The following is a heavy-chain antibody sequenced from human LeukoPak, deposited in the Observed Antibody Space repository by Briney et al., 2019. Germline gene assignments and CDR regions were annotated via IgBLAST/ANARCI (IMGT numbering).Heavy chain of an antibody. J-gene: IGHJ5*02. CDR1: GYSFTSYW. D-gene: IGHD2-2*01. CDR2: IYPDDSDT. Sequence: GESLKISCKGSGYSFTSYWIGWVRQMPGKGLEWMGIIYPDDSDTRYSPSFQGQVTISADKSISTAYLQWSSLKASDTAMYYCARLDPSSRYCSSTSCYAAFFWFDPWGQGTLVTVSS. CDR3: ARLDPSSRYCSSTSCYAAFFWFDP. V-gene: IGHV5-51*01.